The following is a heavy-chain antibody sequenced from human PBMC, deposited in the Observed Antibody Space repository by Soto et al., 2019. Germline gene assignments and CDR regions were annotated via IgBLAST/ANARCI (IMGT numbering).Heavy chain of an antibody. V-gene: IGHV4-59*12. Sequence: SETLSLTCTVSGGSISSYYWSWIRQPPGKGLEWIGYIYYSGSTYYNPSLKSRVTISVDTSKNQFSLKLSSVTAADTAVYYCARVVSKEYQLLFSGYYYGMDVWGQGTTVTVSS. CDR1: GGSISSYY. CDR3: ARVVSKEYQLLFSGYYYGMDV. D-gene: IGHD2-2*01. CDR2: IYYSGST. J-gene: IGHJ6*02.